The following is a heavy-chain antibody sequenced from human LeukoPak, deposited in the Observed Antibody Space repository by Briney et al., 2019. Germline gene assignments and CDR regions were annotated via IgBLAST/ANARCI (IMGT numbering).Heavy chain of an antibody. V-gene: IGHV1-2*02. CDR2: INPNSGGT. D-gene: IGHD3-10*01. J-gene: IGHJ5*02. Sequence: ASVKVSCKASGYTFTGYYMHWVRQAPGQGLEWMGWINPNSGGTNYAQKFQGRVTMTRDTSISTAYMELSRLRSDDTAVYYCASMVRGVIKGVWFDPWGRGTLVTVSS. CDR1: GYTFTGYY. CDR3: ASMVRGVIKGVWFDP.